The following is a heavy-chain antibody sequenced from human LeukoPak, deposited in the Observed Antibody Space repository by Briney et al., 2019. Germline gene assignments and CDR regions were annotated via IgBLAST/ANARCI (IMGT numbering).Heavy chain of an antibody. V-gene: IGHV3-21*01. CDR3: ARYREGSDY. CDR1: GLTFSSYS. J-gene: IGHJ4*02. D-gene: IGHD1-26*01. CDR2: ISSSSSYI. Sequence: GGSLRLSCAASGLTFSSYSMNWVRQAPGKGLEWVSSISSSSSYIYYADSVKGRFTISRDNAKNSLYLHMNSLRAEDTAVYYCARYREGSDYWGQGTLVTVSS.